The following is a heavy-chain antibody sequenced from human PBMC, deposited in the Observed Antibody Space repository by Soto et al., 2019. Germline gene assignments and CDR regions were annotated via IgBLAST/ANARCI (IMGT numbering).Heavy chain of an antibody. CDR2: IYRGDST. V-gene: IGHV3-53*01. D-gene: IGHD3-16*01. Sequence: WGSLRLSCAASGFTVSSNFMCWVRQPPGEGLEWVSVIYRGDSTYYADSVKGRFTISRDNSKNTLYLQMNSLRVEDTAVYFCARYYDYSGGTLGGMDVWGQGTTVTVSS. CDR3: ARYYDYSGGTLGGMDV. CDR1: GFTVSSNF. J-gene: IGHJ6*02.